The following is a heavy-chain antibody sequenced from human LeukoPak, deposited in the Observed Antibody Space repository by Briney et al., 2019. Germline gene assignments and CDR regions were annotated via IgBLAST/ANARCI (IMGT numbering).Heavy chain of an antibody. CDR1: GFTFSSYA. CDR3: AKSRQDLDAFDI. Sequence: PGGSLRLSCAASGFTFSSYAMHWVRQAPGKGLEWVAVISYDGSNKYYADSVKGRFPISRDNSKNTLYLQMNSLRAEDTAVYYCAKSRQDLDAFDIWGQGTMVTVSS. V-gene: IGHV3-30-3*01. J-gene: IGHJ3*02. CDR2: ISYDGSNK.